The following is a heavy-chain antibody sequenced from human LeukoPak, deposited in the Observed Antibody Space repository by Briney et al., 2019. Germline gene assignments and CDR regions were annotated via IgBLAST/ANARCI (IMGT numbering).Heavy chain of an antibody. CDR2: INHSGST. CDR1: GGSFSGYY. V-gene: IGHV4-34*01. J-gene: IGHJ5*02. CDR3: ARGFLWLNPPWFDP. Sequence: PSETLSLTCAVYGGSFSGYYWSWIRQPPGKGLEWIGEINHSGSTNYNPSLKSLVTISVDTSKNQFSLKLSSVTAADTAVYYCARGFLWLNPPWFDPWGQGTLVTVSS. D-gene: IGHD5-18*01.